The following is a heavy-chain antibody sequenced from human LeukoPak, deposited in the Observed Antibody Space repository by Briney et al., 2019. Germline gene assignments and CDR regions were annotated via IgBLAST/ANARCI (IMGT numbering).Heavy chain of an antibody. CDR1: GFTFSSYG. D-gene: IGHD2-15*01. Sequence: GRSLRLSCAASGFTFSSYGMHWVRQAPGKGMEWVAVISCDGSNKYYADSVKGRFTISRDNSKNTLYLQVNSLRAEDTAVYYCARGAYSGWFDPWGQGTLVTVSS. CDR3: ARGAYSGWFDP. CDR2: ISCDGSNK. J-gene: IGHJ5*02. V-gene: IGHV3-30*03.